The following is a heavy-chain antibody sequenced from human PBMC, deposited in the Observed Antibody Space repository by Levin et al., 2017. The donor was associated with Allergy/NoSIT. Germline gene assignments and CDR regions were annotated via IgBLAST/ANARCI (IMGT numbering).Heavy chain of an antibody. CDR2: ISYSGTT. CDR1: GGSVSSGNFH. CDR3: ARRDDSGASFPSYDS. J-gene: IGHJ4*02. V-gene: IGHV4-61*01. Sequence: PSETLSLTCTVSGGSVSSGNFHWNWLRPPPGQRLEWIGYISYSGTTYYNSSLKSRVTISVDTSKTQFSLKLRSVTAADKAVYYCARRDDSGASFPSYDSWGQGTLVAVSS. D-gene: IGHD3-22*01.